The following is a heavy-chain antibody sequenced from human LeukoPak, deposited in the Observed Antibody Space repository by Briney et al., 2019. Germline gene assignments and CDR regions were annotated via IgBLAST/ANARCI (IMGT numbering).Heavy chain of an antibody. CDR1: GYTLTTYG. V-gene: IGHV1-18*01. J-gene: IGHJ4*02. Sequence: ASVKVSCKASGYTLTTYGISWVRQAPGQGLEWMGWTSAYNDKTKYAQKLEGRVTMTTDTSTSTAYMEMRSLRSDDTAVYYCARGTYFDYWGQGTLVTVSS. CDR2: TSAYNDKT. D-gene: IGHD1-1*01. CDR3: ARGTYFDY.